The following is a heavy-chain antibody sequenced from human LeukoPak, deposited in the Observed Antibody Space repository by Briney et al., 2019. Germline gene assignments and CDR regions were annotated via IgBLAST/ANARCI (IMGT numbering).Heavy chain of an antibody. D-gene: IGHD6-13*01. CDR1: GFTVSSNY. CDR3: AKRMAAAGTIDY. J-gene: IGHJ4*02. CDR2: ISGSGGST. V-gene: IGHV3-23*01. Sequence: GGSLRLSCAASGFTVSSNYMSWVRQAPGKGLEWVSAISGSGGSTYYADSVKGRFTISRDNSKNTLYLQMNSLRAEDTAVYYCAKRMAAAGTIDYWGQGTLVTVSS.